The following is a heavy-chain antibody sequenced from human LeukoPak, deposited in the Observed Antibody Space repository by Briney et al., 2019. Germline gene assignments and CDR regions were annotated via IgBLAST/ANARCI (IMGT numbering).Heavy chain of an antibody. V-gene: IGHV1-69*13. Sequence: SVKVSCKASGGTFSSYAISWVRQAPGQGLEWMGGIIPIFGTANYAQKFQGRVTITADESTSTAYMELSSLRSEDTAVYYCARGNQYYYDSSGHFDYWGQGTLVTVSS. CDR3: ARGNQYYYDSSGHFDY. CDR1: GGTFSSYA. J-gene: IGHJ4*02. CDR2: IIPIFGTA. D-gene: IGHD3-22*01.